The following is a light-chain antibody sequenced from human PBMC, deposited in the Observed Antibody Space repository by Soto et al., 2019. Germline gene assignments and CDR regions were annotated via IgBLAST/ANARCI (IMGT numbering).Light chain of an antibody. J-gene: IGKJ1*01. CDR1: QSVSSTY. CDR3: QQYGGSSWT. Sequence: EIVLTQSPGTLSLSPGERATLSCRASQSVSSTYLAWYQQKPGQAPRLLISGASSRATGIPDRFSGSGSGTDFTLTISRLEPEDLAVYYCQQYGGSSWTFGQGTKVEIK. V-gene: IGKV3-20*01. CDR2: GAS.